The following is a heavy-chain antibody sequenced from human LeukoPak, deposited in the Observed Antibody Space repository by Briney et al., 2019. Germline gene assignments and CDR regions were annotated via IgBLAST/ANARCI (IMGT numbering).Heavy chain of an antibody. J-gene: IGHJ1*01. D-gene: IGHD1-1*01. CDR3: ARGRILKRHSAEYFQH. Sequence: ASVKVSCKAPGYTFTGYYMHWVRQAPGQGLEWMGWINPNSGGTNYAQKFQGRVTMTRDTSISTAYMELSRLRSDDTAVYYCARGRILKRHSAEYFQHWGQGTLVTVSS. CDR1: GYTFTGYY. V-gene: IGHV1-2*02. CDR2: INPNSGGT.